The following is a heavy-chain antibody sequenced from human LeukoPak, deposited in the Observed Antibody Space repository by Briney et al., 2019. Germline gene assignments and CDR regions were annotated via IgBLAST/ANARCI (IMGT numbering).Heavy chain of an antibody. J-gene: IGHJ5*02. CDR1: GFTFSSYA. D-gene: IGHD6-13*01. Sequence: PGGSLRLSCAASGFTFSSYAMHWVRQAPGKGLEWVAVISYDGSNKYYADSVKGRFTISRDNSKNTLYLQMNGLRAEDTAVYYCASVHFDFPYSSSWYTGNWFDPWGQGTLVTVSS. CDR2: ISYDGSNK. V-gene: IGHV3-30*04. CDR3: ASVHFDFPYSSSWYTGNWFDP.